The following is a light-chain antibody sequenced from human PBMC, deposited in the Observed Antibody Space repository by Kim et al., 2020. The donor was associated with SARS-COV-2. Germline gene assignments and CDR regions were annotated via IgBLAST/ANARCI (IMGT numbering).Light chain of an antibody. CDR3: QQYGSSPLT. V-gene: IGKV3-20*01. J-gene: IGKJ4*01. CDR2: GAS. Sequence: EIVLTQSPGTLSLSPGERATLSCRASQSVSSSYLAWYQQKPCQAPRLLIYGASSRATGIPDRFSVSGSGTDFTLTISILEPEYFAVYYCQQYGSSPLTFGGGTKVEIK. CDR1: QSVSSSY.